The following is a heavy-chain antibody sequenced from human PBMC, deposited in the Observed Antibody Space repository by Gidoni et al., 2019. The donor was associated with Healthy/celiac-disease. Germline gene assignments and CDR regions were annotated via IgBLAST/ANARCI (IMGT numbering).Heavy chain of an antibody. D-gene: IGHD2-2*01. CDR2: IDPSDSYT. CDR3: ARHWDVVVPAAIAPSYGMDV. J-gene: IGHJ6*02. CDR1: GDSFGSCW. V-gene: IGHV5-10-1*01. Sequence: EVQLVQSGAEVKKHGESLRSSCKGSGDSFGSCWISWVRQMPGKGLEWMGGIDPSDSYTNYSPSFQGHVTISADKSISPAYLQWSSLKASDTAMYYCARHWDVVVPAAIAPSYGMDVWGQGTTVTVSS.